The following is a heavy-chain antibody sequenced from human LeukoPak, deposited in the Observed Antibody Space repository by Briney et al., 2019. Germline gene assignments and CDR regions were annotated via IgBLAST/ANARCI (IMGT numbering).Heavy chain of an antibody. V-gene: IGHV3-48*01. D-gene: IGHD3-3*01. Sequence: GGSLRLSCATSGFIFSSYSMNWVRQAPGKGLEWVSYISSSSRTIYYADSAKGRFTISRDNAKNSLYLQMNSLRAEDTAVYYCATYYDFWSGYYGRFHYFDYWGQGTLVTVSS. CDR1: GFIFSSYS. CDR2: ISSSSRTI. CDR3: ATYYDFWSGYYGRFHYFDY. J-gene: IGHJ4*02.